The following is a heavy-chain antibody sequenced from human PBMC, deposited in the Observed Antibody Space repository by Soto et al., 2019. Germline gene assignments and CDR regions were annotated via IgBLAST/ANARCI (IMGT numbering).Heavy chain of an antibody. J-gene: IGHJ6*03. CDR1: GYTFTSYY. CDR2: INPSGGST. CDR3: ARDALFRRIAAARYYCYYMDV. V-gene: IGHV1-46*03. D-gene: IGHD6-13*01. Sequence: ASVKVSCKASGYTFTSYYMHWVRQAPGQGLEWMGIINPSGGSTSYAQKFQGRVTMTRDTSTSTVYMELSSLRSEDTAVYYCARDALFRRIAAARYYCYYMDVWGKGTTVTVSS.